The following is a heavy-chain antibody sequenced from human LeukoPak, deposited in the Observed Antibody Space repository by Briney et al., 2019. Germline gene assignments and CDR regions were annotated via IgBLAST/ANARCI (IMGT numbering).Heavy chain of an antibody. CDR1: GYIFTNYW. J-gene: IGHJ4*02. CDR3: TTGDY. Sequence: GESLKISCQVSGYIFTNYWIGWVRQMPGKGLESMGIIYPADSDTTYSPSFEGQVTISADKSIDTVYLQWSSLKASDTATYYCTTGDYWGQGTLVTVSS. V-gene: IGHV5-51*01. CDR2: IYPADSDT.